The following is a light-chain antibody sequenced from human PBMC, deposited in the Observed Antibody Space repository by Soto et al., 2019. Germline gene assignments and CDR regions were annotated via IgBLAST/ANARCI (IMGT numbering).Light chain of an antibody. J-gene: IGLJ1*01. CDR2: DVN. CDR1: SSDVGGYNY. CDR3: FSHAGTNSV. Sequence: QSALTQPPSASGSPGQSVTISCPGTSSDVGGYNYVSWYQHHPGKAPKLMIYDVNKRPSGVPDRFSGSKSGNTASLTVFGLQAEDEGDYYCFSHAGTNSVIGTGTKVTVL. V-gene: IGLV2-8*01.